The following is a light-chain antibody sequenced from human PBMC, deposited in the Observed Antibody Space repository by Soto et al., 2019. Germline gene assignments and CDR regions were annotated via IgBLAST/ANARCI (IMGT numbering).Light chain of an antibody. CDR1: QSLIHSDGSTY. V-gene: IGKV2-30*02. CDR2: EVS. Sequence: DVVMTQSPLSLPVTLGQPASISCRSSQSLIHSDGSTYLRWFQQRPGRSPRRLIYEVSDRDSGVPDRFSGSGSGTDFTLKISRVEAEDVGVYYCMQGTHWPWTFGQGTEVEIK. J-gene: IGKJ1*01. CDR3: MQGTHWPWT.